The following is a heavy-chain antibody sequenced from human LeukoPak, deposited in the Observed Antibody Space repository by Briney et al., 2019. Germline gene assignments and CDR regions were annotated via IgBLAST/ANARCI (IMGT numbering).Heavy chain of an antibody. CDR2: IKQDGSEK. CDR3: ARGTLFRGVIIKPIDY. V-gene: IGHV3-7*01. Sequence: PGGSLRLSCAASGFIFSSYWMSWVRQAPEKGLEWVANIKQDGSEKYYVDSVKGRFTISRDNAKNSLYLQMNSLRAEDTAVYYCARGTLFRGVIIKPIDYWGQGTMVTVSS. CDR1: GFIFSSYW. D-gene: IGHD3-10*01. J-gene: IGHJ4*03.